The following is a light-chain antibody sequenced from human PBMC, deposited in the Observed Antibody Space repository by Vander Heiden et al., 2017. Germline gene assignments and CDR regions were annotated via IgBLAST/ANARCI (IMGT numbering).Light chain of an antibody. CDR2: WAS. Sequence: DIVLTQSPDTLPVSHGERATINCKSSQSVLSTSNNKSYLAWYQHKPGEPPTLLIHWASTRELGVSDRFTGSGSGTDFTLTISSLQAADVAVYYCQQYVGSPWTFGQGTKVEIK. CDR1: QSVLSTSNNKSY. V-gene: IGKV4-1*01. J-gene: IGKJ1*01. CDR3: QQYVGSPWT.